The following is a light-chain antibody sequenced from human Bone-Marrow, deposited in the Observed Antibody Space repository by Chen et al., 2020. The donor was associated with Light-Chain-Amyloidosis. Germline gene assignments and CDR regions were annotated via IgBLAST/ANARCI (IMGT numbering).Light chain of an antibody. CDR1: SSDVGGDNH. V-gene: IGLV2-14*01. Sequence: QSALTQPASVSGWPGQSITISCTGTSSDVGGDNHVSWYQQHPDKAPKLMIYEVTNRPSWVPDRFSGSKSDNTASLTISGLQTEDEADYFCSSYTITNTLVFGSGTRVTVL. CDR3: SSYTITNTLV. J-gene: IGLJ1*01. CDR2: EVT.